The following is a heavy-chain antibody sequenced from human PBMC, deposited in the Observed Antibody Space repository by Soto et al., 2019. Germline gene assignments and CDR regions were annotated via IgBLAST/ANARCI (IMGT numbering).Heavy chain of an antibody. D-gene: IGHD6-13*01. CDR3: ARAGGSSWWKNWFDP. Sequence: GGSLRLSCAASGFTFSSYWMSWVRQAPGKGLEWVANIKQDGSEKYYVDSVKGRFTISRDNAKNSLYLQMNSLRAEDTAVYYCARAGGSSWWKNWFDPWGQGTLVTVSS. CDR1: GFTFSSYW. J-gene: IGHJ5*02. CDR2: IKQDGSEK. V-gene: IGHV3-7*03.